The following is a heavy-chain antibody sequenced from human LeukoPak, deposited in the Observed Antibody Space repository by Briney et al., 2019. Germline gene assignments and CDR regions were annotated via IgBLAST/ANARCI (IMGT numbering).Heavy chain of an antibody. CDR3: ARNSREASIAAAGGAYFDY. J-gene: IGHJ4*02. Sequence: GGSLRLSCAASGFTFSNYEMTWVRQTAGKGLEWVSYISSSGSTIYYPAPMKGRFTISRDNAKNSLYLQMNSLRAEDTAVYYCARNSREASIAAAGGAYFDYWGQGTLVTVSS. D-gene: IGHD6-13*01. CDR2: ISSSGSTI. V-gene: IGHV3-48*03. CDR1: GFTFSNYE.